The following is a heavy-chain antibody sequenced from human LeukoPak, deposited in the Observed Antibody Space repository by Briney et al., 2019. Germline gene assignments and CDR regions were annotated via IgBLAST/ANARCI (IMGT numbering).Heavy chain of an antibody. D-gene: IGHD6-19*01. J-gene: IGHJ4*02. CDR2: IHYSGST. Sequence: PSETLSLTCAVYGGSFSGYYWSWIRQPPGKGLEWIGYIHYSGSTNYNPSLRGRVTMSVDTSKNQFSLRLNSLTAADTAVYYCVRGGSGYYGFWGQGTLVAVSS. CDR3: VRGGSGYYGF. V-gene: IGHV4-59*01. CDR1: GGSFSGYY.